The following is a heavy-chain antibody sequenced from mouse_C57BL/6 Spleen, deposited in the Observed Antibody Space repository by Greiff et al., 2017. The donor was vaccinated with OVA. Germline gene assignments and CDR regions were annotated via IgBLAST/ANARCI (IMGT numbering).Heavy chain of an antibody. V-gene: IGHV1-81*01. CDR1: GYTFTSYG. J-gene: IGHJ3*01. Sequence: QVQLQQSGAELARPGASVKLSCKASGYTFTSYGISWVKQRTGQGLEWIGEIYPRSGNTYYNEKFKGKATLTADKSSSTAYMELRSLTSEDSAVYFCARPWDHPWFAYWGQGTLVTVSA. CDR3: ARPWDHPWFAY. CDR2: IYPRSGNT. D-gene: IGHD4-1*01.